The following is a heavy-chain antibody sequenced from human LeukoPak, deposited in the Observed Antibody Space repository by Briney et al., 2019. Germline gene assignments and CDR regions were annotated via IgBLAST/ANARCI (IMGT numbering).Heavy chain of an antibody. CDR1: GGSISSYY. Sequence: SETLSLTCTVSGGSISSYYWSWIRQPPGKGLEWIGYIYYSGSTNYNPSLKSRVTISVDTSKNQFSLKLSSVTAADTAVYYCARGKEVAGNRFDPWSQGTLVTVSS. J-gene: IGHJ5*02. CDR2: IYYSGST. V-gene: IGHV4-59*01. D-gene: IGHD6-19*01. CDR3: ARGKEVAGNRFDP.